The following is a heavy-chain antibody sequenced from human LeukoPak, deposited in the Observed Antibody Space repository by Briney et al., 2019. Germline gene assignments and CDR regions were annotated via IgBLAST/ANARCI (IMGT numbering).Heavy chain of an antibody. J-gene: IGHJ4*02. CDR1: GFTFSSYA. D-gene: IGHD3-3*01. CDR2: ISGSGGST. Sequence: GGSLRLSCAASGFTFSSYAMSWVRQAPGEGLEWVSAISGSGGSTYYADSVKGRSTISRDNSKNTLYLQMNSLRAEDTAVYYCAKFGRITIFGVVDYWGQGTLVTVSS. V-gene: IGHV3-23*01. CDR3: AKFGRITIFGVVDY.